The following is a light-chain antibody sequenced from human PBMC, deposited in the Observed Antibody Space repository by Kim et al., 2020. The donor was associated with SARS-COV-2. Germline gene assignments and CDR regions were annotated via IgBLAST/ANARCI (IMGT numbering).Light chain of an antibody. V-gene: IGLV3-19*01. CDR2: GKN. CDR1: SLRSYY. CDR3: NSRDSSGNHVV. Sequence: SSALTQDPAVSVALGQTVRITCQGDSLRSYYASWYQQKPGQAPVLVIYGKNNRPSGIPDRLSGSSSGNTASLTITGAQAEDEADYYCNSRDSSGNHVVFG. J-gene: IGLJ2*01.